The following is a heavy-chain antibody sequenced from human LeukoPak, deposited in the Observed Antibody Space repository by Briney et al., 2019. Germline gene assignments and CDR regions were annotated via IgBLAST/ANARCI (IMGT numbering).Heavy chain of an antibody. J-gene: IGHJ4*02. D-gene: IGHD6-6*01. CDR1: GGSISSYY. CDR2: IYYSGST. Sequence: SETLSLTCTVSGGSISSYYWSWIRQPPGKGLEWIGSIYYSGSTYYNPSLKSRVTISVDTSKNQFSLKLSSVTAADTAVYYCARTFIAARRLFPGGGRFDYWGQGTLVTVSS. CDR3: ARTFIAARRLFPGGGRFDY. V-gene: IGHV4-39*01.